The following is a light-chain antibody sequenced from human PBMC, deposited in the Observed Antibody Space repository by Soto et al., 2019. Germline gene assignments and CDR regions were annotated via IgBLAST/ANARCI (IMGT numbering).Light chain of an antibody. CDR2: EVS. Sequence: QSVLTQPASVSGSPGQSITISCTGTSSDVGSFDLVSWYQQHPGKAPKLMIFEVSNRPSGVSNRFSGSKSGNTAPLSISGLQAEDEADYYCSSYSVSSTSYVFATGTKVTVL. CDR1: SSDVGSFDL. CDR3: SSYSVSSTSYV. V-gene: IGLV2-23*02. J-gene: IGLJ1*01.